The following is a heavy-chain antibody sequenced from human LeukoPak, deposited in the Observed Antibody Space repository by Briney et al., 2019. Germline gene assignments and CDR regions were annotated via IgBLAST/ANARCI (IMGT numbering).Heavy chain of an antibody. D-gene: IGHD2-2*01. J-gene: IGHJ3*02. V-gene: IGHV3-48*03. CDR1: GFTFSSYE. Sequence: PGGSLRLSCAASGFTFSSYEMNWVRQAPGKGLEWVSYISSISSSIYYADSVKGRFTISRDNAKNSLYLQMNSLRAEDTAVYYCARDVRYCTSTSCLSVGAFDIWGQGTMVTVSS. CDR3: ARDVRYCTSTSCLSVGAFDI. CDR2: ISSISSSI.